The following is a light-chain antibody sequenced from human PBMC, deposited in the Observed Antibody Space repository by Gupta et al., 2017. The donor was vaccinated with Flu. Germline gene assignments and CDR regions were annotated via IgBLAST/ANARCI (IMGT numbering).Light chain of an antibody. CDR2: AAS. Sequence: DIQMTQSPSSLSASVGDRVTITCRSSQIIGTYLNWYRQRPGRGPELLIHAASSLHTGVPSRFSGSGSGTDFTFTISNLQPEDFATFYCQQSDSTPYSFGQGTKLQIK. J-gene: IGKJ2*03. CDR1: QIIGTY. CDR3: QQSDSTPYS. V-gene: IGKV1-39*01.